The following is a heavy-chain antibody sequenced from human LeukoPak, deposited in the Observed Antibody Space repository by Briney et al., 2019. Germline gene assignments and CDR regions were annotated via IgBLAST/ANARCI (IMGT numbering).Heavy chain of an antibody. CDR2: ISAYNGNT. D-gene: IGHD6-6*01. CDR1: GYTFTSYG. J-gene: IGHJ6*03. V-gene: IGHV1-18*01. CDR3: ARSYYSSLMYYYYYMDV. Sequence: APVKVSCKASGYTFTSYGISWVRQAPGQGLEWMGWISAYNGNTNYAQKLQGRVTMTTDTSTSTAYMELRSLRSDDTAVYYCARSYYSSLMYYYYYMDVWGKGTTVTVSS.